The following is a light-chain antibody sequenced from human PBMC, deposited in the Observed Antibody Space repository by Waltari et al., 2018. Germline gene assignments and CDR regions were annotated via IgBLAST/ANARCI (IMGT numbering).Light chain of an antibody. J-gene: IGKJ4*01. Sequence: EIVLTQSPATLSLSPGESATLSCRASQSVSTYLAWYHQKPGQAPRLLIYEASKRATGIPARFSGSGSGTDFTLTIHSLEPEDFGVYYCQQRSNWPQLTFGGGTKVEIK. CDR2: EAS. CDR3: QQRSNWPQLT. V-gene: IGKV3-11*01. CDR1: QSVSTY.